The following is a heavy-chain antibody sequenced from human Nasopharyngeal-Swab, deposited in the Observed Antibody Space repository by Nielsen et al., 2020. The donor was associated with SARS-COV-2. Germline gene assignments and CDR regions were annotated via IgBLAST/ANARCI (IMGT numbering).Heavy chain of an antibody. D-gene: IGHD1-7*01. CDR1: GGSINPYY. Sequence: SETLSLTCTVSGGSINPYYWSWIRQPPGKGLEWIGHISYSGSTHYDPSFRSRVTMSVDTSKNQFSLKLTSVIAADTAVYYCVRHEGGTTMDYWGQGTLVTVSS. CDR2: ISYSGST. CDR3: VRHEGGTTMDY. V-gene: IGHV4-59*08. J-gene: IGHJ4*02.